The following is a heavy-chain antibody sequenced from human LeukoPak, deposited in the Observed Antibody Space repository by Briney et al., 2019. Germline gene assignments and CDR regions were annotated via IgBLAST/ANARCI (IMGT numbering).Heavy chain of an antibody. J-gene: IGHJ4*02. CDR1: GGSFSDYY. Sequence: SEALSLTCAVYGGSFSDYYWSWIRQPPGKGLEWIGEINHSGSTNYNSSLKSRVTISVDTSKNQFSLKVNSVTAADTAVYYCARGSDYDSSACEYWGQGTLVTVSS. CDR2: INHSGST. D-gene: IGHD3-22*01. CDR3: ARGSDYDSSACEY. V-gene: IGHV4-34*01.